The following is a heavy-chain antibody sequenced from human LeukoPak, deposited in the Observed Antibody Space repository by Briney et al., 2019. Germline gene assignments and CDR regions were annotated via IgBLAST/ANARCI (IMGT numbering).Heavy chain of an antibody. J-gene: IGHJ4*02. V-gene: IGHV3-21*01. CDR1: GFTFSSYS. CDR2: ISSSSSYI. D-gene: IGHD6-19*01. CDR3: AREGAVAGTGFDY. Sequence: GGSLRLSCAASGFTFSSYSMNWVRQAPGKGLEWVSSISSSSSYIYYADSVKGRFTISRDNAKNSLYLQMNSLRAEDTAVYYCAREGAVAGTGFDYWGQGTLVTVSS.